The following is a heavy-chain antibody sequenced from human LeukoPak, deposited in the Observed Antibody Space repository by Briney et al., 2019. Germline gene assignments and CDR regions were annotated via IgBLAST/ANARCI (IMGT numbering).Heavy chain of an antibody. CDR2: ISAGATST. CDR1: GFTFTTHA. D-gene: IGHD2-15*01. J-gene: IGHJ4*02. Sequence: GGSLRLSCAASGFTFTTHAMAWVRQAPDKGLEWISAISAGATSTYYIDSVKGRFTISRDNSKNTLSLRMNSLRGEDTAVYYCARVAYCSSGTCYLPDYWGQGTLVTVSS. V-gene: IGHV3-23*01. CDR3: ARVAYCSSGTCYLPDY.